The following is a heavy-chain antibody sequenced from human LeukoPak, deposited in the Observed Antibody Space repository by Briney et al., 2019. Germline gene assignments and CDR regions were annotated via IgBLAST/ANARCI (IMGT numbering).Heavy chain of an antibody. V-gene: IGHV1-46*01. CDR2: INPSGGST. J-gene: IGHJ6*02. D-gene: IGHD6-19*01. Sequence: ASVKVSCKASGYTFTSYYMHWVRQAPGQGLERMGIINPSGGSTSYAQKFQGRVTMTRDTSTSTVYMELSSLRSEDTAVYYCARDERGKQWLVQYGGRNGMDVWGQGTTVTVSS. CDR1: GYTFTSYY. CDR3: ARDERGKQWLVQYGGRNGMDV.